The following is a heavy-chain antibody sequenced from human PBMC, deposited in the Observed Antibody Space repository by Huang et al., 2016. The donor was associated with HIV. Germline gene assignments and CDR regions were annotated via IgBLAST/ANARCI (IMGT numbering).Heavy chain of an antibody. V-gene: IGHV4-39*01. J-gene: IGHJ4*02. CDR3: ARHWGVIAAAVDY. Sequence: QLQLQESGPGLVKPSETLSLTCTVSGGSISSSSYYWGWIRQPPGKGLGWIGSIYYSGSTYYNPSLKSRVTISVDTSKNQFSLKLSSVTAADTAVYYCARHWGVIAAAVDYWGQGTLVTVSS. CDR2: IYYSGST. D-gene: IGHD6-13*01. CDR1: GGSISSSSYY.